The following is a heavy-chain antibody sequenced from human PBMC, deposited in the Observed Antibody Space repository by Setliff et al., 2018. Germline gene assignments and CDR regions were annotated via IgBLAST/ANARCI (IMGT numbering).Heavy chain of an antibody. Sequence: PGGSLRLSCAASGFTFSDYYMSWIRQAPGKGLEWVADIRQDGTNKYYVDSVKGRFTISRDNAKNSLYLQMNSLRAEDTAPYYCAREVWNIYDNDNSWSGYSDHWGQGTLVTVSS. J-gene: IGHJ4*02. D-gene: IGHD3-3*01. V-gene: IGHV3-7*03. CDR2: IRQDGTNK. CDR1: GFTFSDYY. CDR3: AREVWNIYDNDNSWSGYSDH.